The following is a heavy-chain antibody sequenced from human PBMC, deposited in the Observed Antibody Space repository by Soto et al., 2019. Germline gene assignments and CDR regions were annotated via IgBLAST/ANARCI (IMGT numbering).Heavy chain of an antibody. CDR3: ARDSLLTLQEPLWFGELPPYYYYGMDV. V-gene: IGHV3-11*06. CDR2: ISSSSSYT. D-gene: IGHD3-10*01. CDR1: GFTFSDYY. J-gene: IGHJ6*02. Sequence: PGGSLRLSCAASGFTFSDYYMSWIRQAPGKGLEWVSYISSSSSYTNYADSVKGRFTISRDNAKNSLYLQMNSLRAEDTAVYYCARDSLLTLQEPLWFGELPPYYYYGMDVWGQGTTVTVSS.